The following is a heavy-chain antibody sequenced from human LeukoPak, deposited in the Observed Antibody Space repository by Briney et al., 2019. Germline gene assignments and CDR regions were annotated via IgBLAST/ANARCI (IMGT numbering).Heavy chain of an antibody. J-gene: IGHJ6*03. V-gene: IGHV4-39*01. CDR1: GGSISSSSYY. D-gene: IGHD1-26*01. CDR2: NYYSGIT. Sequence: SETLSLTCTVSGGSISSSSYYWGWVRQPPGKGLEWIVSNYYSGITYYNPSRKSRLTISVDTSQNQISLRLSSVTAADTAVYYCARTGRPTSGSSMDVWGKGTTVTVSS. CDR3: ARTGRPTSGSSMDV.